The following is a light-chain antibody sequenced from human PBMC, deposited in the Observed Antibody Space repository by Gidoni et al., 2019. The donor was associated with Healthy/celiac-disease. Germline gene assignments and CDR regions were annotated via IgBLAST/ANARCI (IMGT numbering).Light chain of an antibody. Sequence: EIVMTQSPATLSVSPGERATLSCRTSQSVSSNLAWYQQKPGQAPRLLIYVASTRATVIPARFIGSGSGTEFTLTISSLQSEDFVVYYCQQYNNWPQLTFGGGTKVEIK. CDR3: QQYNNWPQLT. V-gene: IGKV3-15*01. J-gene: IGKJ4*01. CDR2: VAS. CDR1: QSVSSN.